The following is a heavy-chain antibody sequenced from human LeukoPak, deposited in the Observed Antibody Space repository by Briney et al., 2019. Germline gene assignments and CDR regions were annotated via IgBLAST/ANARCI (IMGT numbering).Heavy chain of an antibody. Sequence: GGPLRLSCAASGFTFDDYAMHWVRQAPGKGLEWVSGISWNSGSIGYADSVKGRFTISRDNAKNSLYLQMNSLRAEDTALYYCAMEPYYYGSGSHFDYWGQGTLVTVSS. CDR2: ISWNSGSI. J-gene: IGHJ4*02. V-gene: IGHV3-9*01. D-gene: IGHD3-10*01. CDR3: AMEPYYYGSGSHFDY. CDR1: GFTFDDYA.